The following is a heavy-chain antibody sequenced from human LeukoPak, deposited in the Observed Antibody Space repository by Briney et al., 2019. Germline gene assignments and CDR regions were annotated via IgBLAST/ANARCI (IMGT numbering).Heavy chain of an antibody. CDR3: ARAPLRLGELSSYYFDY. V-gene: IGHV1-2*02. CDR1: GYTFTGYY. CDR2: INPNSGGT. D-gene: IGHD3-16*02. J-gene: IGHJ4*02. Sequence: GASVKVSCKASGYTFTGYYMHWVRQAPGQGLEWMGWINPNSGGTNYAQKFQGRVTMTRDTSISTAYMELSRLRSDDTAVYYCARAPLRLGELSSYYFDYWGQGTLVTVSS.